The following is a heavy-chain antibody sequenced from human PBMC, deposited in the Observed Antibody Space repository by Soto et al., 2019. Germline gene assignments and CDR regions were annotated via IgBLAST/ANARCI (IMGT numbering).Heavy chain of an antibody. D-gene: IGHD3-16*02. J-gene: IGHJ4*02. CDR2: ISGAGDTT. V-gene: IGHV3-23*01. Sequence: EVRLLESGGGLVQPGGSLRLSCEGSGFTLSNYGMDWVRQAPGKGLEWISFISGAGDTTYYADSVKGRFIISRDNSKNILYLQMNSLRAEDTAIYYCAKSFTQSNVWRAYRHKTHFDYWGQGALVTVTS. CDR1: GFTLSNYG. CDR3: AKSFTQSNVWRAYRHKTHFDY.